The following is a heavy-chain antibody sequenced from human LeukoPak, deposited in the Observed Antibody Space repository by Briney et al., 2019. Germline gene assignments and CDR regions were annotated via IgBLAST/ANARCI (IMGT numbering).Heavy chain of an antibody. V-gene: IGHV3-49*05. Sequence: KTGGSLRLSCTASGFTFGDYAMSWFRQAPGKGLEWVGFIRSKAYGGTTEYAASVKGRFTISRDDSKSIAYLQMNSLKTEDTAVYYCTRDRSAHTTTINLGCYYWGQGTLVTVSS. CDR3: TRDRSAHTTTINLGCYY. J-gene: IGHJ4*02. CDR2: IRSKAYGGTT. D-gene: IGHD5-12*01. CDR1: GFTFGDYA.